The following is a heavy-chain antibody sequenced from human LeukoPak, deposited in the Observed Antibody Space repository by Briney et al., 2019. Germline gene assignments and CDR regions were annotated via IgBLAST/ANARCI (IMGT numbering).Heavy chain of an antibody. Sequence: SETLSLTCTVSGGSISSYYWGWIRQPAGKGLEWIGRIYTSGSTNYNPSLKSRVAMSVDTSKNQFSLKLSSVTAADTAVYYCASSGYYYYGMDVWGQGTTVTVSS. CDR3: ASSGYYYYGMDV. CDR2: IYTSGST. CDR1: GGSISSYY. V-gene: IGHV4-4*07. J-gene: IGHJ6*02.